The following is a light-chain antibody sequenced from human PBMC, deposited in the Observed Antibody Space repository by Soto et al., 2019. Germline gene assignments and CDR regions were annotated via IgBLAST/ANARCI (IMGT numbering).Light chain of an antibody. CDR2: SDT. Sequence: QSVVTQSPSASGTPGQRVTVSCSGSSSNIGSNYVYWYRQLPGTAPKLLIYSDTQRPSGVPDRFSGSKSGTSASLAISGLRSKDEADYYCAAWDGSLSGRVFGGGTQLTVL. V-gene: IGLV1-47*02. CDR3: AAWDGSLSGRV. J-gene: IGLJ2*01. CDR1: SSNIGSNY.